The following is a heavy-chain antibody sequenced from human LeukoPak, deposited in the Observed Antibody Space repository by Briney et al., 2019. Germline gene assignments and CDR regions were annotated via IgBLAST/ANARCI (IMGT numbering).Heavy chain of an antibody. CDR3: ARRALRYCSSTSCPAQYYGVDV. D-gene: IGHD2-2*01. J-gene: IGHJ6*04. CDR2: IKEDGSEK. Sequence: GGSLRLSCAASGFIFSSYWMSWVRQDPGKGLGWVANIKEDGSEKYYVDSVKGRFTISRDNAKNSLYLQTNSLRAEDTAVYYCARRALRYCSSTSCPAQYYGVDVWGKGTTVTVSS. V-gene: IGHV3-7*03. CDR1: GFIFSSYW.